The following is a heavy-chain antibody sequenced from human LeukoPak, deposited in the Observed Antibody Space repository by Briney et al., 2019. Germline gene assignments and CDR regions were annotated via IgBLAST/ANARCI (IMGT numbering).Heavy chain of an antibody. CDR3: ARVPLRYFDWSFFDY. CDR2: INTNTGNP. CDR1: GYTFTSYG. V-gene: IGHV7-4-1*02. J-gene: IGHJ4*02. D-gene: IGHD3-9*01. Sequence: VASVKVSCKASGYTFTSYGISWVRQAPGQGLEWMGWINTNTGNPTYAQGFTGRFVFSLDTSVSTAYLQISSLKAEDTAVYYCARVPLRYFDWSFFDYWGQGTLVTVSS.